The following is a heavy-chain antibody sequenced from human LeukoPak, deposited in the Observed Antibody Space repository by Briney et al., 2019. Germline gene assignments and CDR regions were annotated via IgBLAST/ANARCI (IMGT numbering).Heavy chain of an antibody. CDR3: ARDEEGGTSYFDY. V-gene: IGHV3-7*01. D-gene: IGHD1-26*01. Sequence: GGSLRLSWAASGFTFSSYWMSWVSQAPGKGLEWVANIKQDGSEKYYVDSVKGRFTISRDNAKNSLYLQMNSLRAEDTAVYYCARDEEGGTSYFDYWGQGTLVTVSS. CDR2: IKQDGSEK. J-gene: IGHJ4*02. CDR1: GFTFSSYW.